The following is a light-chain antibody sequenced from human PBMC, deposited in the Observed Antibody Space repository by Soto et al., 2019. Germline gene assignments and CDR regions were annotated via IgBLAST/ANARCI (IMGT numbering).Light chain of an antibody. Sequence: QSALTQPASVSVSPGQSITISCSGTSSDVGTYNLVSWYQQHPGKAPDLLIYEGSKRPSGVSNRFSGSKSGNTASLTISGLQAEDEADYYCCSYAGSNTWVFGGGTKVTVL. CDR1: SSDVGTYNL. J-gene: IGLJ3*02. CDR3: CSYAGSNTWV. V-gene: IGLV2-23*01. CDR2: EGS.